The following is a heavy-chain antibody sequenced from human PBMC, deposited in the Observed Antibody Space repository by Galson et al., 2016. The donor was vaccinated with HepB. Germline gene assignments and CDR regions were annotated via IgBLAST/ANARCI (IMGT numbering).Heavy chain of an antibody. CDR2: IKSKSEGATT. Sequence: SLRLSCAASGFTFNNAWMTWVRQVSGKRLEWVGRIKSKSEGATTDYAAPVKGRISISRDDSKNMVYLQMNNVKIKDTGVYYCFRGIPSHWDDAFDVWGQGTMVTVSS. J-gene: IGHJ3*01. D-gene: IGHD7-27*01. V-gene: IGHV3-15*01. CDR3: FRGIPSHWDDAFDV. CDR1: GFTFNNAW.